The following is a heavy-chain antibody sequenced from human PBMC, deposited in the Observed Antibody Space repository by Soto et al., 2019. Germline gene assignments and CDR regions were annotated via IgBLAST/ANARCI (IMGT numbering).Heavy chain of an antibody. V-gene: IGHV4-59*01. CDR3: ARNYGDYVDY. J-gene: IGHJ4*02. D-gene: IGHD4-17*01. Sequence: SETLSLTCTVSGGSISSYYWSWIRQPPGKGLEWIGYIYYSGSTNYNPSLKSRVTISVDTSKNQFSLKLSSVTAADTAVYYCARNYGDYVDYWGQGTLVTVSS. CDR1: GGSISSYY. CDR2: IYYSGST.